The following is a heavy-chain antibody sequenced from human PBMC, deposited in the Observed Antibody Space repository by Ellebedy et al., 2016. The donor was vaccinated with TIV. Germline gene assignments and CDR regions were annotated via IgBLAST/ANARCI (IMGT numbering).Heavy chain of an antibody. V-gene: IGHV3-21*01. Sequence: GESLKISXAASGFTFSSYSMNWVRQAPGKGLEWVSSISSSSSYIYYADSVKGRFTISRDNAKNSLYLQMNSLRAEDTAVYYCARDVGSYYADWFDPWGQGTLVTVSS. CDR3: ARDVGSYYADWFDP. J-gene: IGHJ5*02. D-gene: IGHD1-26*01. CDR1: GFTFSSYS. CDR2: ISSSSSYI.